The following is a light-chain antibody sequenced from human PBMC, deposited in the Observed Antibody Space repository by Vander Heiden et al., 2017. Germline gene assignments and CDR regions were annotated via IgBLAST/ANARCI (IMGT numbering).Light chain of an antibody. CDR2: AAS. CDR3: QQLNSYPIT. CDR1: QGISSY. V-gene: IGKV1-9*01. Sequence: DIQLTQSPSFLSASVEDRVTITCRASQGISSYLAWYQQKPGTAPKLLIYAASTLQSGVPSRFSGSGSGTEFTLTISSLQPEDFATYYCQQLNSYPITFGQGTRLEIK. J-gene: IGKJ5*01.